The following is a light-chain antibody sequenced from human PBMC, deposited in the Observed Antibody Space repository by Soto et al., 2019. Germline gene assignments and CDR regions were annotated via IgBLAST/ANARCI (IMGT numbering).Light chain of an antibody. CDR2: AAS. Sequence: DIQMTQSPSSLSASVGDRVTITCRASQSISSYLNWYQQKPGKAPKLLIYAASSLQSGVPSRFSGSGSGTDFTLTISSLQPEDFATYYCQQSYSTPNTVGQGIKVDTK. V-gene: IGKV1-39*01. CDR1: QSISSY. J-gene: IGKJ2*01. CDR3: QQSYSTPNT.